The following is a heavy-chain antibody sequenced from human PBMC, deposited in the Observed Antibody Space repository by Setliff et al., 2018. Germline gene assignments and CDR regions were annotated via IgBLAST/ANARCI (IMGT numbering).Heavy chain of an antibody. J-gene: IGHJ1*01. CDR2: ISYSGIT. D-gene: IGHD1-1*01. CDR1: GASVSSHY. Sequence: NPSETLSLTCNVSGASVSSHYWDWIRQPPGKGLEWIGFISYSGITTYNVSLKSRVSISVDTSKNQLSPTLSSVTAADTAVYYCVREGYSEYFQDWGRGTLVTVSS. V-gene: IGHV4-59*02. CDR3: VREGYSEYFQD.